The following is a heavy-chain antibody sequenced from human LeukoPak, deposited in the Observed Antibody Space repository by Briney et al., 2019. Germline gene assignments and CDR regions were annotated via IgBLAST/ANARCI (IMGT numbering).Heavy chain of an antibody. Sequence: SETLSLTCTVSGGPISSGSYYWSWIRQPAGKGLEWIGRIYTSGSTNYNPSLKSRVTISVDTSKNQFSLKLSSVTAADTAVYYCARGEYDFWSGYPGRWFDPWGQGTLVTVSS. CDR3: ARGEYDFWSGYPGRWFDP. CDR1: GGPISSGSYY. CDR2: IYTSGST. J-gene: IGHJ5*02. D-gene: IGHD3-3*01. V-gene: IGHV4-61*02.